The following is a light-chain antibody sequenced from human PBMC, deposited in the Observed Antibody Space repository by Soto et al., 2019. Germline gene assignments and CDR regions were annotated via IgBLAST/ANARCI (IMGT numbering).Light chain of an antibody. J-gene: IGKJ3*01. CDR1: QSVSSY. V-gene: IGKV3-11*01. Sequence: EIVLTQSPATLSLSPGERATLSCRASQSVSSYLAWYQQKPGQAPRLLIYDASNRATGIPARFSGSGSGTDFTLTISSLQPEDFATYYCLQHNSYPLTFGPGTKVHIK. CDR2: DAS. CDR3: LQHNSYPLT.